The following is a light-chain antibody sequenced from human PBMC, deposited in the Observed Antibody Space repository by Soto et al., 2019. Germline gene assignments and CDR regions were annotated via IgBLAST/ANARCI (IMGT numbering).Light chain of an antibody. J-gene: IGKJ1*01. CDR1: QSVSSY. Sequence: EIVLTQSPATLALSPRERATLSCRASQSVSSYLAWYQQKPGQAPRLLIYDASNRATGIPARFSGSGSGTDFTLTISSLEPEDFAVYYCQQRSNWPRTWTFGQGTKVDIK. CDR3: QQRSNWPRTWT. CDR2: DAS. V-gene: IGKV3-11*01.